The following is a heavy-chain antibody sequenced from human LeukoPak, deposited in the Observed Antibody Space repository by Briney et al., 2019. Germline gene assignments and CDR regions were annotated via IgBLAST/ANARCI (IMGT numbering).Heavy chain of an antibody. V-gene: IGHV3-53*01. Sequence: GGSLRLSCAASGFSFSSYAMSWVRQAPGKGLEWVSLIYSGGSTYYAESVKGRFTISRDDSKNTLYLQMNSLRAQDTAVYYCARGRSSGYFDYWGQGTLVTVSS. CDR1: GFSFSSYA. D-gene: IGHD3-22*01. J-gene: IGHJ4*02. CDR2: IYSGGST. CDR3: ARGRSSGYFDY.